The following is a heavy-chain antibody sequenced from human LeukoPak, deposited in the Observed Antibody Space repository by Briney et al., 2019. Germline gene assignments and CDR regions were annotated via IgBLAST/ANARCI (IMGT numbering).Heavy chain of an antibody. CDR3: ARHPKIRTAVAGRTIYYYGMDV. Sequence: SETLSLTCTVSGGSISSSSYYWGWLRQPPGKGLEWIGSIYYSGSTYYNPSLKSRVTISVDTSKNQFSLKLSSVTAADTAVYYCARHPKIRTAVAGRTIYYYGMDVWGQGTTVTVSS. CDR2: IYYSGST. CDR1: GGSISSSSYY. D-gene: IGHD6-19*01. V-gene: IGHV4-39*01. J-gene: IGHJ6*02.